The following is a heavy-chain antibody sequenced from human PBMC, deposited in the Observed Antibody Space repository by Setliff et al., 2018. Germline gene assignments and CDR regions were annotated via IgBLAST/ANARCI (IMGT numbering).Heavy chain of an antibody. CDR3: ARLGSSSWYNDVFDF. J-gene: IGHJ3*01. Sequence: PGESLKISCRGSGYTFSDYWIGWVRQMPGKGLEWMGIIYPGDSDTRYSPSFQGQVTFSADKSISTAYLQWSTLKASDTAMYYCARLGSSSWYNDVFDFWGPGTMVTVSS. CDR2: IYPGDSDT. V-gene: IGHV5-51*01. D-gene: IGHD6-13*01. CDR1: GYTFSDYW.